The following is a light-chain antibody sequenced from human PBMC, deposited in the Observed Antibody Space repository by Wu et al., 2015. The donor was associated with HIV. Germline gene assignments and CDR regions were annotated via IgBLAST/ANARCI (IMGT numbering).Light chain of an antibody. CDR1: QSVSSNY. CDR3: QQYGSSPGT. J-gene: IGKJ4*01. Sequence: EIVLTQSPGTLSLSPGERATLSCRASQSVSSNYLAWYQQKPGQAPRLLIYAASSRATGIPDRFSGSGSGTDFTLTISRLEPEDFALYYCQQYGSSPGTFGGGTKVEIK. V-gene: IGKV3-20*01. CDR2: AAS.